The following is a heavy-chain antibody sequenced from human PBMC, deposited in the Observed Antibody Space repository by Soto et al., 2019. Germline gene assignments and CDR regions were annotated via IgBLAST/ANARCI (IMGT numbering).Heavy chain of an antibody. CDR3: ARDLVTIFGVEEALDY. CDR1: GFTFSSYG. D-gene: IGHD3-3*01. V-gene: IGHV3-33*01. Sequence: VQLVESGGGVVQPGRSLRLSCAASGFTFSSYGMHWVRQAPGKGLEWVAVIWYDGSNKNYADSVKSRFTISRDNSKNTLYLQMNSLRAEDTAVYYCARDLVTIFGVEEALDYWGQGTLVTVSS. J-gene: IGHJ4*02. CDR2: IWYDGSNK.